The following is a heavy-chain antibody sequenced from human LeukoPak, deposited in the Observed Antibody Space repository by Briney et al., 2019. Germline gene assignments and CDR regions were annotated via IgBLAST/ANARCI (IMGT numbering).Heavy chain of an antibody. V-gene: IGHV4-61*09. D-gene: IGHD5-24*01. CDR1: GGSISSGSYY. CDR2: IYTSGST. J-gene: IGHJ3*02. Sequence: SQTLSLTCTVSGGSISSGSYYWSWIRQPAGKGLEWIGHIYTSGSTNYNPSLKSRVTISVDTSKNQFSLKLRSVTAADTAVYYCAREMATILHAFDIWGQGTMVTVSS. CDR3: AREMATILHAFDI.